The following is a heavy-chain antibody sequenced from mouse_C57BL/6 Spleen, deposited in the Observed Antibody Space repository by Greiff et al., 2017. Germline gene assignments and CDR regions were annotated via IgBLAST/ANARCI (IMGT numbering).Heavy chain of an antibody. V-gene: IGHV5-16*01. J-gene: IGHJ2*01. CDR3: ARENYDYSYFDY. D-gene: IGHD2-4*01. CDR2: INYDGSST. Sequence: EVKVVESEGGLVQPGRSMKLSCTASGFTFSDYYMAWVRQVPEKGLEWVANINYDGSSTYYLDSLKSRFIISRDNAKNILYLQMSSLKSEDTATYYCARENYDYSYFDYWGQGTTLTVSS. CDR1: GFTFSDYY.